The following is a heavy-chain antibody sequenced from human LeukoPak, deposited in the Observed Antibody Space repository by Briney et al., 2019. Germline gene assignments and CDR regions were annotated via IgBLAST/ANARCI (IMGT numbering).Heavy chain of an antibody. Sequence: ASMKVSCKASGYTFTSYGISWVRQAPGQGLEWMGWISAYNGNTNYAQKLQGRVTMTTDTSTDTAYMELSSLRSEDTAVYYCATDPGIAVAGLGYWGQGTLVTVSS. V-gene: IGHV1-18*01. D-gene: IGHD6-19*01. CDR1: GYTFTSYG. CDR2: ISAYNGNT. CDR3: ATDPGIAVAGLGY. J-gene: IGHJ4*02.